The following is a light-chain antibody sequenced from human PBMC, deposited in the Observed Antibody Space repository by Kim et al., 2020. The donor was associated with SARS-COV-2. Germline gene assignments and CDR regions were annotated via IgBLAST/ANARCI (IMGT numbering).Light chain of an antibody. CDR1: SSNIGNNY. CDR2: DND. Sequence: PGQTVPISCSGSSSNIGNNYVSWYQQLPGTAPRLLIYDNDKRPSEIPDRFSGSKSGTSATLGITGLQAGDEAEYHCVTWDNSLRAVFGGGTQLTVL. J-gene: IGLJ2*01. CDR3: VTWDNSLRAV. V-gene: IGLV1-51*01.